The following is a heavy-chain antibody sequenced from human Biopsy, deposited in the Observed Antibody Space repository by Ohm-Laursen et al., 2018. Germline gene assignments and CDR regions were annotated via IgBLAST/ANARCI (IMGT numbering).Heavy chain of an antibody. CDR3: ARGSGYFKLDV. V-gene: IGHV4-39*07. D-gene: IGHD5-12*01. CDR1: GDSISSDIYY. Sequence: SDTLSLTCTVSGDSISSDIYYWVWIRQPPGKGLEWIGEINQSGSTKYNPSLKRRATLSADSSNSQFSLRLTSVTAADTAIYYCARGSGYFKLDVWGQGTTVTVSS. CDR2: INQSGST. J-gene: IGHJ6*02.